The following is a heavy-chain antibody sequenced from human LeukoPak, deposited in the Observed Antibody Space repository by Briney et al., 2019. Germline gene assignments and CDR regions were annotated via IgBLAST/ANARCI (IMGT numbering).Heavy chain of an antibody. Sequence: PGGSLRLSCAASGFTLSNYWMAWVRQAPGKGLEWVSAISGSGGSTYYADSVKGRFTISRDNSKNTLYLQMNSLRAEDTAVYYCAKLPSTRYYDRSYYFDYWGQGTLVTVSS. V-gene: IGHV3-23*01. D-gene: IGHD3-22*01. CDR3: AKLPSTRYYDRSYYFDY. J-gene: IGHJ4*02. CDR1: GFTLSNYW. CDR2: ISGSGGST.